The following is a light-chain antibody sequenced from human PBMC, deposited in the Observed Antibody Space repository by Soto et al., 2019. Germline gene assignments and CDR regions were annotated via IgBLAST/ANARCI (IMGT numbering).Light chain of an antibody. CDR3: GAWDDSLSGPA. J-gene: IGLJ2*01. CDR2: SNN. Sequence: QSVLTQPPSASGTPGQRVTISCSGSSSNIGSNYVYWYQQLPGTAPKLLIYSNNQRPSGVPDRFSGSKSGTSASLAISGLRSEDEADNYCGAWDDSLSGPAFGGGTKVTVL. CDR1: SSNIGSNY. V-gene: IGLV1-47*02.